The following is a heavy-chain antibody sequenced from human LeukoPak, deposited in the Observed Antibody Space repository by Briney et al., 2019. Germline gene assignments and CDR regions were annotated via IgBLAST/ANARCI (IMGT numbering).Heavy chain of an antibody. V-gene: IGHV3-7*05. CDR1: GFTFSGFW. J-gene: IGHJ4*02. CDR3: ASPAWDHHDDFDY. Sequence: GGSLRLSCAASGFTFSGFWMSWVREAPGKGGEWVAIIKEDGSVKQYVASVKGRFTISRDNAKNSLYLQMNSLRAEDTAVYYCASPAWDHHDDFDYWGQGILVTVSS. D-gene: IGHD1-26*01. CDR2: IKEDGSVK.